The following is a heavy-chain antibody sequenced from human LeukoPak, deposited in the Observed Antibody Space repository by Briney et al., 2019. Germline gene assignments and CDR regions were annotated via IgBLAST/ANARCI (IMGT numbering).Heavy chain of an antibody. Sequence: GGSLRLSCAASGFTVSSNYMSWVRQAPGKGLEWVSIIHSGGNTYYADSVKGRFTISRDNSKNTLYLQMNSLRAEDTAVYYCAKGVGVYTNWFDPWGQGTLVTVSS. CDR1: GFTVSSNY. D-gene: IGHD3-10*01. CDR3: AKGVGVYTNWFDP. V-gene: IGHV3-53*01. CDR2: IHSGGNT. J-gene: IGHJ5*02.